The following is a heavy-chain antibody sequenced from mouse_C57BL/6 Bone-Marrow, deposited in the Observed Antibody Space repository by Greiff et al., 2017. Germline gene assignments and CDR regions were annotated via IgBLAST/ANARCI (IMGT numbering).Heavy chain of an antibody. J-gene: IGHJ3*01. V-gene: IGHV7-3*01. CDR3: ARSSITGPFAY. D-gene: IGHD4-1*01. CDR1: GFTFTDYY. Sequence: EVQLLESGGGLVQPGGSLSLSCAASGFTFTDYYMSWVRQPPGKALEWLGFIRNKANGYTTEYSASVKGRFTISRDNSQSILYLQMNALRAEDSATYYCARSSITGPFAYWGQGTLVTVSA. CDR2: IRNKANGYTT.